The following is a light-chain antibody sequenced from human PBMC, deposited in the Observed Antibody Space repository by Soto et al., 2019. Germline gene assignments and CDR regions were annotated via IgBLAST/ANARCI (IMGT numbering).Light chain of an antibody. CDR3: QQYGSSPT. Sequence: IVVTKSTCTLSLCLPDRATLSCGASQSVSSSYLAWYQQKPGQAPRLLIYGASSRATGIADRFSGSGSGTDFTLIISRLEHEDSAVYYCQQYGSSPTFGQGTKVDIK. CDR2: GAS. CDR1: QSVSSSY. J-gene: IGKJ1*01. V-gene: IGKV3-20*01.